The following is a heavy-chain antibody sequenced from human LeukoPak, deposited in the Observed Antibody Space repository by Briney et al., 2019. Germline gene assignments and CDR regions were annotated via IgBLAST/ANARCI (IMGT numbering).Heavy chain of an antibody. CDR1: GFTFTRYW. D-gene: IGHD3-22*01. Sequence: GGSLRLSCAASGFTFTRYWMTWVRQAPGKGLEWVANIKHDGSKRDYVDSVKGRFTISRDNAKNSVYLQMNSLRVEDTAMYYCARGRVTSGYFLPDWYFDLWGRGTLVTVSS. J-gene: IGHJ2*01. V-gene: IGHV3-7*04. CDR2: IKHDGSKR. CDR3: ARGRVTSGYFLPDWYFDL.